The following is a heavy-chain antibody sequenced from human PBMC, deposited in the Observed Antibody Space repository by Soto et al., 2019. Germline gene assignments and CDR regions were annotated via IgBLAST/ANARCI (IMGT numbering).Heavy chain of an antibody. V-gene: IGHV2-5*01. CDR2: IYWNDDK. J-gene: IGHJ4*02. CDR1: GFSLSTSGVG. Sequence: SGPTLVNPTQTLTLTFTVSGFSLSTSGVGVGWIRQPPGKALEWLALIYWNDDKRYSPSLKSRLTITKDTSKNQVVLTMTNMDPVDTATYYCAHRRGGYNYPHYLGYFDHWGQGALVTISS. CDR3: AHRRGGYNYPHYLGYFDH. D-gene: IGHD5-12*01.